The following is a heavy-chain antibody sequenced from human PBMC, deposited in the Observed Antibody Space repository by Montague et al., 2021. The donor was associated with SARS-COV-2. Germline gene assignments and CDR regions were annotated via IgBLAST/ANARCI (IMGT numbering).Heavy chain of an antibody. CDR3: ARTRVGGSYYSGDYYYHYDMDV. CDR2: IYYSGST. V-gene: IGHV4-59*08. CDR1: GDSISSDY. J-gene: IGHJ6*02. D-gene: IGHD1-26*01. Sequence: SETLSLTCTVSGDSISSDYWSWIRQSPGKGLEWIGYIYYSGSTNYNPSLKSRVTISIDRSKSQFSLKLNSVTVADTAVFYCARTRVGGSYYSGDYYYHYDMDVWGQGTTVTVSS.